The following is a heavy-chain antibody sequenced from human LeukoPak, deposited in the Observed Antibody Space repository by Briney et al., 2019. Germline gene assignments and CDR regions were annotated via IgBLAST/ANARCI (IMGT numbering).Heavy chain of an antibody. CDR3: AREAYYDSSGPFDP. V-gene: IGHV3-23*01. CDR2: ISGSGGST. D-gene: IGHD3-22*01. Sequence: GGSLRLSCAASGFTFSSYAMSWVRQAPGKGLEWVSAISGSGGSTYYADSVKGRFTISRDNAKNTLYLQMNSLRVEDTAVYYCAREAYYDSSGPFDPWGQGTLVTVSS. J-gene: IGHJ5*02. CDR1: GFTFSSYA.